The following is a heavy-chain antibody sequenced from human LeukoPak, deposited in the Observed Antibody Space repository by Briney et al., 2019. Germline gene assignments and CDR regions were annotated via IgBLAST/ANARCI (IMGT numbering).Heavy chain of an antibody. V-gene: IGHV4-61*02. CDR1: GGSISSGSYY. Sequence: SQTLSLTCTVSGGSISSGSYYWSWIRQPAGKGLEWIGRIYTSGSTNYNPSLKSRVTISVDTSKNQFSLKLSSVTAADTAVYYCAGRGNNYGFGWFDPWGQGTLVTVSS. CDR2: IYTSGST. J-gene: IGHJ5*02. D-gene: IGHD5-18*01. CDR3: AGRGNNYGFGWFDP.